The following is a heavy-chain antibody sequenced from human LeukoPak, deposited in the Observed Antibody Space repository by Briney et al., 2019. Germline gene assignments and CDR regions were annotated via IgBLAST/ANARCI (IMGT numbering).Heavy chain of an antibody. CDR3: ARAADLSGYYSNDAFDI. CDR1: GFTVSSNY. V-gene: IGHV3-11*01. J-gene: IGHJ3*02. D-gene: IGHD3-22*01. Sequence: PGRSLRLSCAASGFTVSSNYMSWVRQAPGKGLEWVSYISSSGSTIYYADSVKGRFTISRDNAKNSLYLQMNSLKAEDTAVYYCARAADLSGYYSNDAFDIWGQGTMVTVSS. CDR2: ISSSGSTI.